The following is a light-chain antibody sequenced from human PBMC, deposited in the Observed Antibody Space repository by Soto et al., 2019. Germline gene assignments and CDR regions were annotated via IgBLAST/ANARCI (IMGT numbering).Light chain of an antibody. V-gene: IGLV1-44*01. CDR1: ISNIGSNT. CDR3: AAWDDSLNGLYV. CDR2: SNN. Sequence: QSALTQPPSASGTPGQRVTISCSGSISNIGSNTVNWYKQLPGTAPKLLIYSNNQRPSGVPDRFSGSKSGTSASLAISGLQSEDEADYYCAAWDDSLNGLYVFGTGTKVTVL. J-gene: IGLJ1*01.